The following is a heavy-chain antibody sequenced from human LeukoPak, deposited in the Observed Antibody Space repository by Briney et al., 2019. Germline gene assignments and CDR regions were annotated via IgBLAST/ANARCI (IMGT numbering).Heavy chain of an antibody. CDR3: ARGSDTSGYHNWFDP. V-gene: IGHV3-30-3*01. Sequence: PGGSLRLSCAASGFTFSNAWMSWVRQAPGKGLEWVAFISYDGSNKYYADSVKGRLTISRDNSKNTLFLQMNSLRPEDTAVYYCARGSDTSGYHNWFDPWGQGTLVTVSS. D-gene: IGHD3-22*01. CDR2: ISYDGSNK. CDR1: GFTFSNAW. J-gene: IGHJ5*02.